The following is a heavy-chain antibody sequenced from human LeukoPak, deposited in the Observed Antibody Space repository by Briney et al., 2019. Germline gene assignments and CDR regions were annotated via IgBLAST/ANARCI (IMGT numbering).Heavy chain of an antibody. Sequence: SETLSLTCTVSGGSITSGAYYWGWIRQPPGKGLEWIGSINYSGSTYSNPSLKSRVTISVDTSKNQFSLKLSSVTAADTAVYYCARQGGSSSPYYYYYMDVWGKGTTVTVSS. CDR1: GGSITSGAYY. V-gene: IGHV4-39*01. CDR3: ARQGGSSSPYYYYYMDV. CDR2: INYSGST. D-gene: IGHD6-13*01. J-gene: IGHJ6*03.